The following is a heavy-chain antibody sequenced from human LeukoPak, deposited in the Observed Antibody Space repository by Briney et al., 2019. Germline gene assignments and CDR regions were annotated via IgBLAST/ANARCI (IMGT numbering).Heavy chain of an antibody. D-gene: IGHD3-22*01. J-gene: IGHJ4*02. Sequence: ASVKVSCKTSGYTFTFYYIHWVRQAPGQGLEWMGIINPSGDSTTYAQKFQGRVTMTRDMSTSTVYMALSSLRSEDTAVYYCARENYYDTSDWGQGTLVTVSS. CDR1: GYTFTFYY. V-gene: IGHV1-46*01. CDR2: INPSGDST. CDR3: ARENYYDTSD.